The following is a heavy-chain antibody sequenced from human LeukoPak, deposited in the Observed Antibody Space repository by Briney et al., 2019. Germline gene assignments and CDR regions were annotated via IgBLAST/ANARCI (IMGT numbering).Heavy chain of an antibody. V-gene: IGHV3-23*01. Sequence: GGSLRLSCAASEFTFDNYAMSWVRQAPGKGLEWVSAISGSGGSTYYADSVKGRFTISRDNSKNTLYLQMNSLRAEDTAVYYCAKDPNTIFGVVTDNQVDYWGQGTLVTVSS. D-gene: IGHD3-3*01. CDR2: ISGSGGST. J-gene: IGHJ4*02. CDR1: EFTFDNYA. CDR3: AKDPNTIFGVVTDNQVDY.